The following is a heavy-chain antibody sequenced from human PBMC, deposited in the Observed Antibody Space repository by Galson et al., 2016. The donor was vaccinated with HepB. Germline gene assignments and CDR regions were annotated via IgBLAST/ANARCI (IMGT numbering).Heavy chain of an antibody. V-gene: IGHV3-20*04. J-gene: IGHJ4*02. D-gene: IGHD3-9*01. CDR1: GFKFDDYG. CDR2: INWNGGST. Sequence: SLRLSCAASGFKFDDYGMSRVRQAPGKGLEWASGINWNGGSTGYVDSVKGRFTISRDNAKNSLYLQMNSLRAEDTALYYCARATPYYDILTGYYNYYFDYWGQGTLVTVSS. CDR3: ARATPYYDILTGYYNYYFDY.